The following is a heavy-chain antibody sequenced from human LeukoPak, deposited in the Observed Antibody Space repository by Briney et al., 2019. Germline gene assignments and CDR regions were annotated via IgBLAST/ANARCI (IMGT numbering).Heavy chain of an antibody. J-gene: IGHJ4*02. CDR2: IHYRGST. Sequence: SETLSLTCAVYGGSISGYYWSWIRQPPGKGLEWIGEIHYRGSTNYNPSLKSRVTISIDTSRNQFSLKLSSVAAADTAVYYCARGRVDGYFFDHWGQGTLVTVSS. CDR1: GGSISGYY. CDR3: ARGRVDGYFFDH. V-gene: IGHV4-34*01. D-gene: IGHD6-19*01.